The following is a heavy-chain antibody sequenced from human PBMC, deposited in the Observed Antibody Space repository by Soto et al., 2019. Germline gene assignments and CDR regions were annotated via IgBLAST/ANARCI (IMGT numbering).Heavy chain of an antibody. D-gene: IGHD7-27*01. CDR2: IPNNGSP. CDR1: GGSVRTGSYH. CDR3: ARIGWGGDS. J-gene: IGHJ4*02. V-gene: IGHV4-61*01. Sequence: QVQLQESGPGPVKPSETLSLTCSVSGGSVRTGSYHWSWIRQPPGKGLEWIGFIPNNGSPDYNPSLKSRVVVSIDRSKNQFSLKVNSVTAADTAVYFCARIGWGGDSWCQGTLVTVSS.